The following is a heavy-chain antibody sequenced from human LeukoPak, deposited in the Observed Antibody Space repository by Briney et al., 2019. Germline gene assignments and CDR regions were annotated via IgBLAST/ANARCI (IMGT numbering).Heavy chain of an antibody. J-gene: IGHJ4*02. CDR3: ARTTRIAAAGYVY. CDR2: IIPIFGTA. V-gene: IGHV1-69*01. D-gene: IGHD6-13*01. Sequence: SVKVSCKASRGTFSSYAISWVRQAPGQGLEWMGGIIPIFGTANYAQKFQGRVTITADESTSTAYMELSSLRSEDTAVYYCARTTRIAAAGYVYWGQGTLVTVSS. CDR1: RGTFSSYA.